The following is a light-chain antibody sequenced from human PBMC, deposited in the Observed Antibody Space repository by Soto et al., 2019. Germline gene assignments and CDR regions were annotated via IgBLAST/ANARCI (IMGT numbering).Light chain of an antibody. Sequence: EIVLTQSPATLSLSPGERATLSCGASQSVSSSYLAWYQQKPGQAPRLLIYGASTRATGIPGRFSGSGSGTEFTLTISSLQSEDFAVYYCQQYNSWPFTFGPGTKVDIK. CDR3: QQYNSWPFT. V-gene: IGKV3-15*01. J-gene: IGKJ3*01. CDR2: GAS. CDR1: QSVSSSY.